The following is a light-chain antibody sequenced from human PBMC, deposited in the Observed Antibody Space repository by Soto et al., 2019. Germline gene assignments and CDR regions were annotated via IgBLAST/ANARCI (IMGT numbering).Light chain of an antibody. V-gene: IGLV2-11*01. CDR2: AVN. J-gene: IGLJ1*01. Sequence: QSVLTQPRSVSGSPGQSVTISCTGTNSDVGAYNFVSCYQQLPGKAPKLMIYAVNKRPSGVPDRFSGSKSGNTASLTISGLLAEDEADYYCCSYAGNYTYVFGIGT. CDR3: CSYAGNYTYV. CDR1: NSDVGAYNF.